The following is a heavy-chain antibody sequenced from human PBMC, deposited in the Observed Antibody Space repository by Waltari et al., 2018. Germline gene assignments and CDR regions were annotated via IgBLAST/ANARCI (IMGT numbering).Heavy chain of an antibody. D-gene: IGHD3-10*01. Sequence: VQLVLSGAEVKKPGASVKVTGKASGSAFTSHGIHWVSQAPGQGLEWMGWISAYNGNTNYAQKLQGRVTMTTDTSTSTAYMGLRSLRSDDTAVYYGARDMVRETYNWCDPWGQGTLVTVSS. J-gene: IGHJ5*02. CDR3: ARDMVRETYNWCDP. CDR2: ISAYNGNT. CDR1: GSAFTSHG. V-gene: IGHV1-18*01.